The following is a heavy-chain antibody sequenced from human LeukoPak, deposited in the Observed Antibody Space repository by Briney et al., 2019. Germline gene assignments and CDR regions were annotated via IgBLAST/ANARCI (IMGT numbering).Heavy chain of an antibody. CDR3: ARLAGRYYYGSGSHFDY. V-gene: IGHV4-34*01. D-gene: IGHD3-10*01. Sequence: PSETLSLTCAVYGGSFSAYYWSWIRQPPGKGLEWIGEIYHSGNTNYNPSPKSRVTISVDTSKNQFSLKLSSLTAADTAVYYCARLAGRYYYGSGSHFDYWGQGTLVTVSS. J-gene: IGHJ4*02. CDR1: GGSFSAYY. CDR2: IYHSGNT.